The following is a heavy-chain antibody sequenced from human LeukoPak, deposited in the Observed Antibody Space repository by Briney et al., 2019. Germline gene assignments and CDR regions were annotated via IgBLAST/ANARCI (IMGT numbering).Heavy chain of an antibody. D-gene: IGHD3-9*01. J-gene: IGHJ4*02. Sequence: PSETLSLTCTVSGGSISSSSYYWGWIRQPPGKGLEWVAVISYDGSNKYYADSVKGRFTISRDNSKNTLYLQMNSLRAEDTAVYYCARGDSLLRYFDWLPHDYWGQGTLVTVSS. V-gene: IGHV3-30-3*01. CDR1: GGSISSSS. CDR2: ISYDGSNK. CDR3: ARGDSLLRYFDWLPHDY.